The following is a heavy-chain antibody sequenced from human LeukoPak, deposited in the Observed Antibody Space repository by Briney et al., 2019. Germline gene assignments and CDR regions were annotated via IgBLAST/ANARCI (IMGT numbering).Heavy chain of an antibody. CDR2: ISYSGTA. CDR3: ARHLSYGGNSAWGY. V-gene: IGHV4-39*01. Sequence: PSETLSLTCTASGDSISSSDYYWGWIRQPPGKGLEWIGSISYSGTAYYNPSLKSRVTMSVDTSKSQFALKLSSVTAADTAMYYCARHLSYGGNSAWGYWGQGTLVTVSS. CDR1: GDSISSSDYY. D-gene: IGHD4-23*01. J-gene: IGHJ4*02.